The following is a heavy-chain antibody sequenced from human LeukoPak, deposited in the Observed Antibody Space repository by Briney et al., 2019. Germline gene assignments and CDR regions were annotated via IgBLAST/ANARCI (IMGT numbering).Heavy chain of an antibody. CDR2: IIPIFGTA. D-gene: IGHD6-13*01. V-gene: IGHV1-69*05. CDR1: GGTFSSYA. J-gene: IGHJ6*03. CDR3: ARDSVEGSSWYGYYYYYYMDV. Sequence: SVKVSCKASGGTFSSYAISWVRQAPGQGLEWMGGIIPIFGTANYAQKFQGRVTITTDESTSTAYMGLSSLRSEDTAVYYCARDSVEGSSWYGYYYYYYMDVWGKGTTVTVSS.